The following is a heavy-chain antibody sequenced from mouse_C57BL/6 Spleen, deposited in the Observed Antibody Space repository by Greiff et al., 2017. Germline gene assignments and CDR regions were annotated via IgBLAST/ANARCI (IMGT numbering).Heavy chain of an antibody. CDR1: GYTFSSYA. Sequence: EVMLVESGGGLVKPGGSLKLSCAASGYTFSSYAMSWVRQTPEKRLEWVATISDGGSYTYYPDNVKGRFTISRDNAKNNLYLQMSHLKSEDTAMYYGARETAQATGFAYWGQGTLVTVSA. D-gene: IGHD3-2*02. V-gene: IGHV5-4*03. CDR3: ARETAQATGFAY. J-gene: IGHJ3*01. CDR2: ISDGGSYT.